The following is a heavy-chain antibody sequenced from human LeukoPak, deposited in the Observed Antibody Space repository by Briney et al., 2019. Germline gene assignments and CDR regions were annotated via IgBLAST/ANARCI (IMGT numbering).Heavy chain of an antibody. CDR2: IYYSGST. J-gene: IGHJ4*02. V-gene: IGHV4-59*01. CDR1: GGSISSYY. D-gene: IGHD3-10*01. CDR3: ASMGGSGSSY. Sequence: SETLSLTCTVSGGSISSYYWSWVRQPPGKGLEWIGYIYYSGSTNYNPSLKSRVTISVDTSKNQFSLKLNSVTAADTAVYYCASMGGSGSSYWGQGTLVTVSS.